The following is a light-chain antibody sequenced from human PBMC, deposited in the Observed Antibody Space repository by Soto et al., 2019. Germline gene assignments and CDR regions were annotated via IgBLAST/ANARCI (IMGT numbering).Light chain of an antibody. V-gene: IGKV3-20*01. J-gene: IGKJ5*01. Sequence: EIVLTQSPGTLSLSPGERATLSCRASQSVSSSYLAWYQQKPGQAPRLLIYGASSRATGIPDRFSGSGSGRDFTRTISRLEPEEFAVDYWQQYGSSPTFGQGTRLESK. CDR1: QSVSSSY. CDR2: GAS. CDR3: QQYGSSPT.